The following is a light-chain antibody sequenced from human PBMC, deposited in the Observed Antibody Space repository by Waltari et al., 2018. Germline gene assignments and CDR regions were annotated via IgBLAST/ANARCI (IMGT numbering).Light chain of an antibody. V-gene: IGLV1-47*01. CDR1: HANPGSHS. J-gene: IGLJ1*01. CDR2: RNN. CDR3: ASWDDSHYV. Sequence: QSVLTQPPSASETPGQRVTISCPASHANPGSHSPYWYQQLPGTAPKLLIYRNNQRPSGVPDRFSASKSGTSASLAIDGLRSEDEAIYYCASWDDSHYVFGPGTQVTVL.